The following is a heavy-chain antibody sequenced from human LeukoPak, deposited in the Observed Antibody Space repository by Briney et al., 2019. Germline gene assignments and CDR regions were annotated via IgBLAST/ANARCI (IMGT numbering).Heavy chain of an antibody. J-gene: IGHJ4*02. Sequence: SSETLSLTCAVYGGSFSGYYWSWLRQPPGKGLEWIGEINHSGSTNYNPSLKSQVTISVETSKNQFSLKLSSVTAADTAVYYCARKRGIVLMVYAMSLGYYFDYWGQGTLVTVSS. CDR1: GGSFSGYY. D-gene: IGHD2-8*01. CDR3: ARKRGIVLMVYAMSLGYYFDY. V-gene: IGHV4-34*01. CDR2: INHSGST.